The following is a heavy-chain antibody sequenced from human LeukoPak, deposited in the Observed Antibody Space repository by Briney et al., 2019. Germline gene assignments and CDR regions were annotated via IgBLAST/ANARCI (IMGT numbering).Heavy chain of an antibody. D-gene: IGHD1-26*01. J-gene: IGHJ2*01. CDR3: ARARLVKWELLWYFDF. Sequence: SETLSLTCTVSGGSISSSSSYYWSWIRQPAGKGLEWIGRIYTSGRTNYNPSLKSRVTIPMDTSKNQFSLNLNSVTAADTAVYYCARARLVKWELLWYFDFWGRGTLVTVSS. CDR2: IYTSGRT. V-gene: IGHV4-61*02. CDR1: GGSISSSSSYY.